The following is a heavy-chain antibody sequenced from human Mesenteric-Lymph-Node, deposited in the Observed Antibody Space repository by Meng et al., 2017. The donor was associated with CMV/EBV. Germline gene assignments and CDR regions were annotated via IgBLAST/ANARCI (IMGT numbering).Heavy chain of an antibody. J-gene: IGHJ5*02. CDR2: IYSSGST. D-gene: IGHD2-2*01. CDR1: SVSSGSYD. CDR3: ARDYSCSSTSCYQGIDP. V-gene: IGHV4-61*01. Sequence: SVSSGSYDWSWLRQPPGKGLEWIGYIYSSGSTNYNPSLKGRVTISLDTSKNQLSLKLSSVTAADTAVYFCARDYSCSSTSCYQGIDPWGQGALVTVSS.